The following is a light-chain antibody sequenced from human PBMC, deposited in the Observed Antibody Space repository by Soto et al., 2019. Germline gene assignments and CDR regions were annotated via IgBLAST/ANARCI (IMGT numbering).Light chain of an antibody. CDR1: QSVSSSY. V-gene: IGKV3-20*01. CDR2: GAS. Sequence: EIVLTQSPGTQSLSPGERATLSCRASQSVSSSYLAWHQQKPGQAPRLLIYGASSRATGIPDRFSGSGSGTDFTLTISRLEPEDFAVYYCQQYGSSPPVTFGQGTRLEIK. J-gene: IGKJ5*01. CDR3: QQYGSSPPVT.